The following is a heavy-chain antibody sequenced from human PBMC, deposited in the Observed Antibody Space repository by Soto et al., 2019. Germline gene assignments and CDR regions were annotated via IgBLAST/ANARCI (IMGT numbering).Heavy chain of an antibody. Sequence: PSQTLSLTCAISGDSVSSNSAAWNWIRQSPSRGLEWLGRTYYRSKWYNDYAVSVKSRITINPDTSKNQFSLQLNSVTPEDTAVYYCAREEDAAVDPRVGVAIAAAGTMGSFDSWGQGTMVTVSS. D-gene: IGHD6-13*01. J-gene: IGHJ3*02. CDR2: TYYRSKWYN. CDR3: AREEDAAVDPRVGVAIAAAGTMGSFDS. CDR1: GDSVSSNSAA. V-gene: IGHV6-1*01.